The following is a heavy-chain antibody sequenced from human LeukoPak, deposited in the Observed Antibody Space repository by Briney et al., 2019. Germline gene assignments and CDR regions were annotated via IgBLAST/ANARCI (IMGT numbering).Heavy chain of an antibody. Sequence: PGGSLRLSCAASGFTFSNYRMHWVRQAPGKGLEWVSRINPDGSNSNYANSVKGRFTMSRDNAKNTVYLQMDSLRAEDTALFYCVRQAVSGDSGIAYWGRGTLVTVSS. CDR2: INPDGSNS. D-gene: IGHD2-21*02. V-gene: IGHV3-74*01. CDR1: GFTFSNYR. CDR3: VRQAVSGDSGIAY. J-gene: IGHJ4*02.